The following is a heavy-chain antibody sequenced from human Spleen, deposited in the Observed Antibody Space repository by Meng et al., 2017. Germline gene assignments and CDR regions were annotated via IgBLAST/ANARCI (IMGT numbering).Heavy chain of an antibody. D-gene: IGHD4-11*01. CDR3: ARGPTTMAHDFDY. CDR2: INHSGST. V-gene: IGHV4-34*01. CDR1: GGSFSDYH. Sequence: QGQLQPLGAGLLKPAETLSLASVVPGGSFSDYHWGWIRQPPGKGLEWIGEINHSGSTNYNPSLENRATISVDTSQNNLSLKLSSVTAADSAVYYCARGPTTMAHDFDYWGQGTLVTVSS. J-gene: IGHJ4*02.